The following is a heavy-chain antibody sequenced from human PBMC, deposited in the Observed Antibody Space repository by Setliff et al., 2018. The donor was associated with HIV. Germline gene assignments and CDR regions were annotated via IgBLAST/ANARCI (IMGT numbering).Heavy chain of an antibody. Sequence: SVKVSCKASGGTFSSYAISWVRQAPGQGLEWMGGIIPIFGTANYAQKFQGRVTITADESTSTAYMELSSLRAEDTAVYYCARAGVVEGYYYYYYMDVWGKGTTVTVSS. CDR2: IIPIFGTA. D-gene: IGHD2-15*01. CDR3: ARAGVVEGYYYYYYMDV. J-gene: IGHJ6*03. V-gene: IGHV1-69*13. CDR1: GGTFSSYA.